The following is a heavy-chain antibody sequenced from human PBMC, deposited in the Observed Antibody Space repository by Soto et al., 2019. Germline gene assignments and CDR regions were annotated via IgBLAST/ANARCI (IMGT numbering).Heavy chain of an antibody. CDR1: GFTFSSYS. D-gene: IGHD6-19*01. Sequence: EVQLVDSGGGLVQPGGSLRLSCAASGFTFSSYSMNWVRQAPGKGLEWVSYISSSSSTIYYADSVKGRFTISRDNAKNSLYLQMNSLRDEDTAVYYCARVGEQWLVVSNYYYYGMDVWGQGTTVTVSS. CDR2: ISSSSSTI. V-gene: IGHV3-48*02. CDR3: ARVGEQWLVVSNYYYYGMDV. J-gene: IGHJ6*02.